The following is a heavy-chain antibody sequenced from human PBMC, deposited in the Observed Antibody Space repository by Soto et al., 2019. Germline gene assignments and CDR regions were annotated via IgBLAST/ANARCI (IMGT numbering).Heavy chain of an antibody. CDR1: GYTFRNYG. J-gene: IGHJ3*01. CDR2: ISAYSGNT. D-gene: IGHD2-8*01. V-gene: IGHV1-18*01. CDR3: ARDGRQFGPNADNFDV. Sequence: QVQLVQSGAELKKTGASVKVSCKASGYTFRNYGINWVRQAPGQGLEWMGWISAYSGNTKYAQKFQGRVTMATDTPTSTAYMELRSLKSDDTAVYYCARDGRQFGPNADNFDVWGQGTTVTVSA.